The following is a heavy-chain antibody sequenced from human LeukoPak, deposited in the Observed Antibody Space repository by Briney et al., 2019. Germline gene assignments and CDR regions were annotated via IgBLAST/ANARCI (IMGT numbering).Heavy chain of an antibody. J-gene: IGHJ4*02. CDR3: AKGNPLFYFDY. D-gene: IGHD2-21*01. V-gene: IGHV3-23*01. CDR1: GFTFSSSD. CDR2: ISGSGGNT. Sequence: PGGSLRLSCAASGFTFSSSDMRWVRQTPGKGLEWVSSISGSGGNTYYADSVKGRFIISRDNSKNTVYLQMNSLRAEDTAVYYCAKGNPLFYFDYWGQGALVTVSS.